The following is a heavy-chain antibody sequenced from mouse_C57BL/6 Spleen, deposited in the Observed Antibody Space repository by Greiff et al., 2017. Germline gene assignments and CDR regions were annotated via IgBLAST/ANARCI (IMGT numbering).Heavy chain of an antibody. D-gene: IGHD1-1*01. Sequence: VKVVESGPGLVQPSQCLSITCAASGFSLTSYGVNWVRQSPGKGLEWVGVICRGGSTDYNAAFMSRLSITKDNSKSHVFFKMNSLQDYDTAICYCAGYYGSMDYWGQGTTVTVSS. CDR1: GFSLTSYG. J-gene: IGHJ4*01. V-gene: IGHV2-5*01. CDR3: AGYYGSMDY. CDR2: ICRGGST.